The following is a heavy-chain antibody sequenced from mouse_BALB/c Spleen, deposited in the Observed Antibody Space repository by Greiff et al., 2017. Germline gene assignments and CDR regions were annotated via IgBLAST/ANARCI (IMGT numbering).Heavy chain of an antibody. CDR2: IDPANGNT. D-gene: IGHD2-3*01. J-gene: IGHJ3*01. V-gene: IGHV14-3*02. CDR3: AREDGYSGFAY. Sequence: VQLKQSGAELVKPGASVKLSCTASGFNIKDTYMHWVKQRPEQGLEWIGRIDPANGNTKYDPKFQGKATITADTSSNTAYLQLSSLTSEDTAVYYCAREDGYSGFAYWGQGTLVTVSA. CDR1: GFNIKDTY.